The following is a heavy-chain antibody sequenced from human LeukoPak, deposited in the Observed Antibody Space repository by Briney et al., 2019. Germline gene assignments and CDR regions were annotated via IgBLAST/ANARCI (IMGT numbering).Heavy chain of an antibody. CDR3: ARRTFYDSSGYYYFDY. Sequence: GESLKISCKGSGYSFTSYWIGWVRQMPGKGLEWMGIIYPGDSDTRYSPSFQGQVTISADNSISTAYLQWSSLKASDTAMYYCARRTFYDSSGYYYFDYWGQGTLVTVSS. J-gene: IGHJ4*02. V-gene: IGHV5-51*01. CDR1: GYSFTSYW. CDR2: IYPGDSDT. D-gene: IGHD3-22*01.